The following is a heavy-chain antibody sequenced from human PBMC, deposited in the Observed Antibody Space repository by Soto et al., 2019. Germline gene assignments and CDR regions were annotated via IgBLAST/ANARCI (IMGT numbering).Heavy chain of an antibody. V-gene: IGHV4-31*03. Sequence: PSETLSLTCSVSGGSMNNGGYYWSWIRQLPGKGLEWIGYIYSNGDTYYNPSLKSRLTISVDTSKNQFSLNLTSVTAAETAVYYCARRGGSSSRYYYYALDVWGQGTTVTVSS. CDR1: GGSMNNGGYY. D-gene: IGHD6-6*01. J-gene: IGHJ6*02. CDR2: IYSNGDT. CDR3: ARRGGSSSRYYYYALDV.